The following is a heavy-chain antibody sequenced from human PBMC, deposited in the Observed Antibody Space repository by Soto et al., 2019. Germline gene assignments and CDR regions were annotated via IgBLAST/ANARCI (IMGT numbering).Heavy chain of an antibody. CDR3: ARGGRQDSSGYYLLFTGMHV. J-gene: IGHJ6*01. CDR2: ISAYNGNT. V-gene: IGHV1-18*01. Sequence: QVQLVQSGAEVKKPGASVKVSCKASGYTFTSYGISWVRQAPGQGLEWMGWISAYNGNTNYAQKLQGRVTMTTHTSTSTASMELRSLSSDDTGVYYCARGGRQDSSGYYLLFTGMHVWGQGTTVTVSS. D-gene: IGHD3-22*01. CDR1: GYTFTSYG.